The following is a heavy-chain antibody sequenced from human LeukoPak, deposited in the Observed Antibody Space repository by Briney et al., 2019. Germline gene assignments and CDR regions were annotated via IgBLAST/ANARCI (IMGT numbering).Heavy chain of an antibody. CDR1: GYTFTRLG. CDR2: IGTYTGNR. Sequence: ASVKVSCKASGYTFTRLGINWVRQAPGQGLEWMGWIGTYTGNRNFAQKFQGRVTLTTDTSTSTVFMELRGLTSDDTAVYYCARDGGVTTTPDYWGQGTLVTVSS. J-gene: IGHJ4*02. D-gene: IGHD4-17*01. V-gene: IGHV1-18*01. CDR3: ARDGGVTTTPDY.